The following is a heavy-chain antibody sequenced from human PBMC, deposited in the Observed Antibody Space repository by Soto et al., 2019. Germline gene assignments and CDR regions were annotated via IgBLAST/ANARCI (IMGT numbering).Heavy chain of an antibody. CDR3: AKGGAAGYSSGWPFEYFQH. Sequence: GGSLRLSCAASGFTFSSYGMHWVRQAPGKGLEWVAVISYDGSNKYYADSVKGRFTISRDNSKNTLYLQMNSLRAEDTAVYYCAKGGAAGYSSGWPFEYFQHWGQGTLVTVSS. CDR2: ISYDGSNK. D-gene: IGHD6-19*01. V-gene: IGHV3-30*18. CDR1: GFTFSSYG. J-gene: IGHJ1*01.